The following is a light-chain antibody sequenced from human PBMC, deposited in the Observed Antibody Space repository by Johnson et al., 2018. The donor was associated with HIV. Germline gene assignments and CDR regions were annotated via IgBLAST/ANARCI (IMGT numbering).Light chain of an antibody. CDR1: SSNIENYF. CDR2: EDY. V-gene: IGLV1-51*02. Sequence: QSVLTQPPSVSAAPGQRVSISCSGNSSNIENYFVSWYQQLPGAAPRLLIYEDYKRPSGIPDRFSGSKSGASATLGITGLQTGDEADYYCGVWDASLIPHAFFGTGTTITFL. J-gene: IGLJ1*01. CDR3: GVWDASLIPHAF.